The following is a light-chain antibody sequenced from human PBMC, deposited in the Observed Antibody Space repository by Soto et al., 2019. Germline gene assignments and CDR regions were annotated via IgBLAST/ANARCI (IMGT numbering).Light chain of an antibody. Sequence: QSALTQPASVSGSPGQSITISCAGTSSDVGAYNYDSWNQHNPGKAPKLMIYVVNNRPSGDSNRFSGSKSGNTASLTISGLQAEDEADYYCSSWTSGATYVFGSGTNSPS. J-gene: IGLJ1*01. V-gene: IGLV2-14*03. CDR2: VVN. CDR1: SSDVGAYNY. CDR3: SSWTSGATYV.